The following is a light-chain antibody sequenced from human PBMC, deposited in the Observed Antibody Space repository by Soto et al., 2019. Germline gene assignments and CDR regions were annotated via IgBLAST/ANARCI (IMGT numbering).Light chain of an antibody. J-gene: IGLJ1*01. Sequence: QSVLTQPPSASGAPGQTVTISCSGSSSNIGANSANWYQQVPGKAPKFLISSNNQRPSGVPDRFSGSKSGTSASLAISGLQSDDEADYYCAAWDDTLDVFYVFGSGTKLTVL. CDR2: SNN. CDR1: SSNIGANS. CDR3: AAWDDTLDVFYV. V-gene: IGLV1-44*01.